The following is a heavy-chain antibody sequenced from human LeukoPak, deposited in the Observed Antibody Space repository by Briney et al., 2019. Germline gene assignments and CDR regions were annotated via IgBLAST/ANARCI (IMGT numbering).Heavy chain of an antibody. V-gene: IGHV1-8*01. J-gene: IGHJ5*02. CDR1: GYTFTSFD. CDR3: ARMDRLTTHSPNWFDP. D-gene: IGHD4-11*01. Sequence: ASVKVSCKASGYTFTSFDINWVRQASGQGLEWMGWMKPNSGNTGYAQKFQGRVTMTRDTSISTAYMELSSLRSEDTAVYYCARMDRLTTHSPNWFDPWGQGTLVTVSS. CDR2: MKPNSGNT.